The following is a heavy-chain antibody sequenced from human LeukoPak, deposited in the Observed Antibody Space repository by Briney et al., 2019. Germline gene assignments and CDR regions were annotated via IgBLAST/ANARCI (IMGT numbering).Heavy chain of an antibody. Sequence: PSETLSLTCTVSGXSISSYYWSWIRQPPGKGLEWIGEINHSGSTNYNPSLKSRVTISVDTSKNQFSLKLSSVTAADTAVYYCARGPRITMVRGRWFDPWGQGTLVTVSS. D-gene: IGHD3-10*01. CDR2: INHSGST. V-gene: IGHV4-34*01. J-gene: IGHJ5*02. CDR3: ARGPRITMVRGRWFDP. CDR1: GXSISSYY.